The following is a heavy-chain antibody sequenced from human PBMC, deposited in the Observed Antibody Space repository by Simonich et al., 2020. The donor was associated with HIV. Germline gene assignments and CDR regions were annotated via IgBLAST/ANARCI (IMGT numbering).Heavy chain of an antibody. D-gene: IGHD1-1*01. Sequence: QVHLVQSGAEVKKPGASVKLSCKASGYTFTTYSMHWVRQAPGQRLEWRGWINAGNGNTKYSQMFQGRVTITRDTSASTSYMELSSLTSEDTAVYYCARDSATRTDAGAFDIWGQGTMVTVSS. CDR3: ARDSATRTDAGAFDI. CDR2: INAGNGNT. CDR1: GYTFTTYS. J-gene: IGHJ3*02. V-gene: IGHV1-3*01.